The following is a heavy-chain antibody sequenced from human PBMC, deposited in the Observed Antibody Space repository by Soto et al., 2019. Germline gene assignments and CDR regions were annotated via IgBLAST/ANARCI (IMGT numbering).Heavy chain of an antibody. D-gene: IGHD3-16*01. CDR2: ISATGGGT. J-gene: IGHJ4*02. CDR3: AKDRRAGGNSAFYFDF. V-gene: IGHV3-23*01. Sequence: GGSLRLSCAASGFKFSNCAMSWVRQAPGKGLEWVSLISATGGGTYYADSVEGRFTISRDNSHNTLYLQVHSLTAEDTAVYYCAKDRRAGGNSAFYFDFWGQGAQVTVS. CDR1: GFKFSNCA.